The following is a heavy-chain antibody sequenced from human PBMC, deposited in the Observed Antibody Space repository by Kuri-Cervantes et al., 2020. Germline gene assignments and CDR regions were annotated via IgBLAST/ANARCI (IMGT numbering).Heavy chain of an antibody. CDR1: GFTFSSYA. D-gene: IGHD4-17*01. V-gene: IGHV3-30-3*01. CDR3: ASPHDYGDYYGMDV. J-gene: IGHJ6*02. CDR2: ISYDGSNK. Sequence: GGSLRLSCAASGFTFSSYAMHWARQAPGKGLEWVAVISYDGSNKYYADSVKGRFTISGDNSKNTLYLQMNSLRAEDTAVYYCASPHDYGDYYGMDVWGQGTTVTVSS.